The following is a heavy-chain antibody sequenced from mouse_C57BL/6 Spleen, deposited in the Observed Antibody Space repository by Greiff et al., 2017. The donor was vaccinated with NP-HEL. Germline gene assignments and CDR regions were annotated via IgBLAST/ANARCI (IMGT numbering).Heavy chain of an antibody. D-gene: IGHD4-1*01. V-gene: IGHV1-82*01. CDR3: ARCWDYYAMDY. J-gene: IGHJ4*01. CDR1: GYAFSSSW. Sequence: VQLQESGPELVKPGASVKISCKASGYAFSSSWMNWVKQRPGKGLEWIGRIYPGDGDTNYNGKFKGKATLTADKSSSTAYMQLSSLTSEDSAVYFCARCWDYYAMDYWGQGTSVTVSS. CDR2: IYPGDGDT.